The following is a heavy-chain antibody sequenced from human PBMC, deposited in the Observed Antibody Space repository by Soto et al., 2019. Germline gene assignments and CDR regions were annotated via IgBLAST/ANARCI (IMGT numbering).Heavy chain of an antibody. CDR1: GGTFNTYA. CDR3: AREVQVHTPAFVY. D-gene: IGHD3-10*01. J-gene: IGHJ4*02. V-gene: IGHV1-69*19. Sequence: QVQLVQSGAEMKKPGSSVKVSCQSSGGTFNTYAMNWVRQAPGQGPEWMGDISPMFGAANYAPKFQGRVTITADESTGTSYMQSSSLTSEDTALDFCAREVQVHTPAFVYWGQGTLVTVSS. CDR2: ISPMFGAA.